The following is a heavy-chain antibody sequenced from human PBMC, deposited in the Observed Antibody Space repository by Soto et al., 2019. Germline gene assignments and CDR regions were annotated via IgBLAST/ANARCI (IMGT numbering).Heavy chain of an antibody. D-gene: IGHD6-13*01. CDR1: GGSISSYY. J-gene: IGHJ3*02. CDR2: IYYSGST. CDR3: ARGVINRAFDI. V-gene: IGHV4-59*01. Sequence: QVQLQESGPGLVKPSETLSLTCTVSGGSISSYYWSWIRQPPGKGLEWIGYIYYSGSTNYNPSLKSRVTISVDTSKNQFSLKLSSVTAADTAVYYCARGVINRAFDIWGQGTMVTVSS.